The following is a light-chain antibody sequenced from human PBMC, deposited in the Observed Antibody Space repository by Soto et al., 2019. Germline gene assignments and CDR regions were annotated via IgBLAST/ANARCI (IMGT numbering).Light chain of an antibody. V-gene: IGLV2-8*01. J-gene: IGLJ1*01. Sequence: QSALTQPPSASGSPGQSVTISCTGTSSDVGGYNYVSWYQQEPGKAPKLLIYEVTKRPSGVPDRFSGSKSGNKASMNVPGFQVEDEADYYCSSYTGSNSYVFGIGTKVTVL. CDR1: SSDVGGYNY. CDR3: SSYTGSNSYV. CDR2: EVT.